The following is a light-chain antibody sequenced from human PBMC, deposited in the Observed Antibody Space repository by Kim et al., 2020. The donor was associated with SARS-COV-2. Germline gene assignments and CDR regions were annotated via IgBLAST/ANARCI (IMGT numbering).Light chain of an antibody. CDR1: QDISNH. J-gene: IGKJ1*01. CDR3: QHYHNWPPWT. CDR2: GSS. V-gene: IGKV3-15*01. Sequence: EIVMTQSPATLSVCPGERATLSCRATQDISNHLAWYQQKPDHAPSLLIFGSSTRAAGVPGRFTGSGSGTEFNLTISSLQSEDVAVYYCQHYHNWPPWTFGQGTKVDIK.